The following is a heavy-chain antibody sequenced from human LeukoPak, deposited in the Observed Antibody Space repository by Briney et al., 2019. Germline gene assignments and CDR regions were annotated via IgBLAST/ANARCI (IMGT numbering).Heavy chain of an antibody. D-gene: IGHD3-16*01. CDR1: GYSFTSYW. Sequence: GESLKISCKGSGYSFTSYWIGWVRQMPGKGLEWMGIIYPGDSDTRYSPSFQGQVTISADKSISTAYLQWSSLKASDTAMYYCARRYSSSGSEGGLSYYYYMDVWGKGTTVTVSS. J-gene: IGHJ6*03. CDR2: IYPGDSDT. V-gene: IGHV5-51*01. CDR3: ARRYSSSGSEGGLSYYYYMDV.